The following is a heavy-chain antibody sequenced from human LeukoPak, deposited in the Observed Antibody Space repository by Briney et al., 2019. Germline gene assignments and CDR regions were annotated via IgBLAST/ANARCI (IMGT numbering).Heavy chain of an antibody. Sequence: SQTLSLTCTVSGDSISSYYWGWIRQPPGKGLEWIGYIYYTGSTNSNPSLKSRVTMSVDTSKNQFSLKLSSVTAADTAIYYCARDGTTAGNYYDYWGQGTLVTVSS. D-gene: IGHD6-13*01. CDR1: GDSISSYY. CDR3: ARDGTTAGNYYDY. J-gene: IGHJ4*02. CDR2: IYYTGST. V-gene: IGHV4-59*01.